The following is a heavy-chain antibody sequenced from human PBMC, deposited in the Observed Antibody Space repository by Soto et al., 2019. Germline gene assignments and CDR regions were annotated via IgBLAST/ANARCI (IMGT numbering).Heavy chain of an antibody. Sequence: QVQLVQSGAEVKKPGASVKVSCKASGYTFTSYYMHWVRQAPGQXLEWMGIINPSGGSTSYAQKFQGRVTMTRDTSXSTVYMELSXXXXXXXXXXXXXXXXXXXXXXTPERVFDYWGQGTLVTVSS. D-gene: IGHD2-15*01. CDR1: GYTFTSYY. J-gene: IGHJ4*02. CDR3: XXXXXXXXXXTPERVFDY. CDR2: INPSGGST. V-gene: IGHV1-46*01.